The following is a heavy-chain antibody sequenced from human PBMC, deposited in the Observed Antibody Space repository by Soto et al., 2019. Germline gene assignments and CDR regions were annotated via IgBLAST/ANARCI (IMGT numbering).Heavy chain of an antibody. CDR3: ARSRTIVMPGFDH. Sequence: ASVKVSCKTSGYVFTSFAIHWMRQAPGQGPEWMGWINTGNGDSKYSEKFQDRVTITRDTSATTAYMELSSLRSEDTAVYYCARSRTIVMPGFDHWGQGTLVTVSS. J-gene: IGHJ4*02. CDR1: GYVFTSFA. V-gene: IGHV1-3*04. D-gene: IGHD2-21*01. CDR2: INTGNGDS.